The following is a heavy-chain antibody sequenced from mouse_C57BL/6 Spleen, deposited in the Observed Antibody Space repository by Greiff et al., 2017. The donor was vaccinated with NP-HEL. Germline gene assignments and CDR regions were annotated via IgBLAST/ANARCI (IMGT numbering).Heavy chain of an antibody. CDR1: GFTFSSYA. CDR2: ISGGGSYT. CDR3: ARDRVGGDFDY. V-gene: IGHV5-4*01. D-gene: IGHD1-1*01. J-gene: IGHJ2*01. Sequence: EVKLVESGGGLVKPGGSLKLSCAASGFTFSSYAMSWVRQTPEKRLEWVATISGGGSYTYYPDNVKGRCTISRDNAKNNLYLQMSHLKSEDTAMYYCARDRVGGDFDYWGQGTTLTVSS.